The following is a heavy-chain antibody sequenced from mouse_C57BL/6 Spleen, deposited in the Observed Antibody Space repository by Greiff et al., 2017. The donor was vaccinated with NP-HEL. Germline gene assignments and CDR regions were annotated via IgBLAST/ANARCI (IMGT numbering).Heavy chain of an antibody. D-gene: IGHD1-1*01. J-gene: IGHJ4*01. CDR2: INPNNGGT. CDR1: GYTFTDYY. CDR3: ARNYYGNYYAMDY. Sequence: EVQLQQSGPELVKPGASVKISCKASGYTFTDYYMNWVKQSHGKSLEWIGDINPNNGGTSYNQKFKGKATLTVDKSSSTAYMELRSLTSEDSAVYYCARNYYGNYYAMDYWGQGTSVTVSS. V-gene: IGHV1-26*01.